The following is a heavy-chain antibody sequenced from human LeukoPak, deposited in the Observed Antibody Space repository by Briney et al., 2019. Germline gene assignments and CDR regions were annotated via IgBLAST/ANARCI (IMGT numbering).Heavy chain of an antibody. CDR1: GYTFTSYY. CDR3: ARVKELRFLEWLSPYYYGMDV. J-gene: IGHJ6*02. CDR2: INPSGGST. V-gene: IGHV1-46*01. D-gene: IGHD3-3*01. Sequence: ASVKVSCKASGYTFTSYYMHWVRQAPGQGLEWMGIINPSGGSTSYAQKFQGRVTITADESTSTAYMELSSLRSEDTAVYYCARVKELRFLEWLSPYYYGMDVWGQGTTVTVSS.